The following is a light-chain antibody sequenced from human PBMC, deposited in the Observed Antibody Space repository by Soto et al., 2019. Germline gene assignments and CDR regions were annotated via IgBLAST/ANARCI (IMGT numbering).Light chain of an antibody. CDR3: HQRSIWPPV. V-gene: IGKV3-11*01. Sequence: EIVLTQSPATLSLSPGERATLSCRASQSVSRYLAWYQQNPGQAPRLLIYDASNRATGIPARFSGSGSGTDFTLIISSLEPEDFAVYYFHQRSIWPPVFGPGTKVHIK. CDR1: QSVSRY. CDR2: DAS. J-gene: IGKJ3*01.